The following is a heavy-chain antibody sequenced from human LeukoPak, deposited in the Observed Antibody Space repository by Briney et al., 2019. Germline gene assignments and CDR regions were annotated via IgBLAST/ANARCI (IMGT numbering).Heavy chain of an antibody. CDR3: ARVILKEPLTKYYFDY. Sequence: ASVKVSCKASGGTFSSYAISWVRQAPGQGLEWMGGIIPIFGTANYAQKIQGRVTITADESTSTAYMELSSLRSEDTAVYYCARVILKEPLTKYYFDYWGQGTLVTVSS. V-gene: IGHV1-69*13. J-gene: IGHJ4*02. CDR2: IIPIFGTA. D-gene: IGHD1-26*01. CDR1: GGTFSSYA.